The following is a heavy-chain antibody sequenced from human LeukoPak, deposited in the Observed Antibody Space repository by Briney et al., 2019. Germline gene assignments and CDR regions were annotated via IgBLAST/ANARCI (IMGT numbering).Heavy chain of an antibody. CDR1: GYTFIGYY. CDR2: INPNSGGA. D-gene: IGHD3-22*01. J-gene: IGHJ4*02. CDR3: ARGMNYDSSGYCLFDY. V-gene: IGHV1-2*06. Sequence: ASVKVSCTASGYTFIGYYMHWVRQVPGQGLEWMGRINPNSGGANYAQKFQGRVTMTRDTSISTAYMELSRLRSDDTAVYYCARGMNYDSSGYCLFDYWGQGTLVTVSS.